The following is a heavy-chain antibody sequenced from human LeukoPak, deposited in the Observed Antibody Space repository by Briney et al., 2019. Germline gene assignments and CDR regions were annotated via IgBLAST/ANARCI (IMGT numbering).Heavy chain of an antibody. D-gene: IGHD6-13*01. CDR1: GNSISSGYY. CDR3: ARNWYGSSWSEQIYYFDY. J-gene: IGHJ4*02. CDR2: VYHSGST. Sequence: SSETLSLTCTVSGNSISSGYYWDWIRQPPGKGLQWIGSVYHSGSTYYNPSLKSRITISVDTSKNQFSLKLSSVTAADTAVYYCARNWYGSSWSEQIYYFDYWGQGTLVTVSS. V-gene: IGHV4-38-2*02.